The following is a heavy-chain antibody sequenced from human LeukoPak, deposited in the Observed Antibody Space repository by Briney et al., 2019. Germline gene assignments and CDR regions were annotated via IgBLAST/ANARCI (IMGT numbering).Heavy chain of an antibody. CDR1: GFTFNDYA. V-gene: IGHV3-9*01. Sequence: PGRSLRLSCAASGFTFNDYAMHWVRQAPGKGLGWVSGISWNSGSIGYADSVKGRFTISRDNAKNSLYLQMNSLRAEDTALYYCAKDMYGYYDSSGYYDYWGQGTLVTVSS. J-gene: IGHJ4*02. D-gene: IGHD3-22*01. CDR2: ISWNSGSI. CDR3: AKDMYGYYDSSGYYDY.